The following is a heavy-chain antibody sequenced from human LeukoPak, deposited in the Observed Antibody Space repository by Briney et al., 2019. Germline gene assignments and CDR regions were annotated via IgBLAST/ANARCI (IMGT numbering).Heavy chain of an antibody. CDR3: ARERTPIVGDQVNWFDP. Sequence: GASVKVSCKASGYTFTGYYMHWVRQAPGQGLEWMGWINPNSGGTNYAQKFQGRVTMTRDTSISTAYMELSRLRSDDTAVYYCARERTPIVGDQVNWFDPWGQGTLVTVSS. CDR1: GYTFTGYY. V-gene: IGHV1-2*02. J-gene: IGHJ5*02. CDR2: INPNSGGT. D-gene: IGHD1-26*01.